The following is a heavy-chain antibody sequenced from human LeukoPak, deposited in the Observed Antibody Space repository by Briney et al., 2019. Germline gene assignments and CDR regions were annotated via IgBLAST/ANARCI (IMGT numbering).Heavy chain of an antibody. V-gene: IGHV3-30-3*01. D-gene: IGHD3-22*01. J-gene: IGHJ4*02. CDR2: ISYDGSNK. CDR1: GFTFSSYA. CDR3: ARDRYYYDSSAPWY. Sequence: PGGSLGLSCAASGFTFSSYAMHWVRQAPGKGLEWVAVISYDGSNKYYADSVKGRFTISRDNSKNTLYLQMNSLRAEDTAVYYCARDRYYYDSSAPWYWGQGTLVTVSS.